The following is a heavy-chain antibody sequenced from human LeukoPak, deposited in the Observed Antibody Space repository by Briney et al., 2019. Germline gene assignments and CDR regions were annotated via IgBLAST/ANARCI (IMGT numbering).Heavy chain of an antibody. CDR3: AKAPPAYSSSWYYFDY. CDR2: ISGSGAST. J-gene: IGHJ4*02. V-gene: IGHV3-23*01. CDR1: GFTFNTYT. D-gene: IGHD6-13*01. Sequence: GGSLRLSCAASGFTFNTYTMSWVSQAPGKGLEWVSSISGSGASTYYADSVKGRFTISRDSSKNTLHLQMNSLRADDTAVYYCAKAPPAYSSSWYYFDYWGQGTLVTVSS.